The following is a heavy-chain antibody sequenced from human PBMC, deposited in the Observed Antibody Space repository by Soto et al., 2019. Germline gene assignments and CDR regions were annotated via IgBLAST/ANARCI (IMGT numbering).Heavy chain of an antibody. V-gene: IGHV1-69*12. D-gene: IGHD3-22*01. CDR3: ARARDYYDSSGYPDAFDI. J-gene: IGHJ3*02. CDR1: GGTFSSYA. Sequence: QVQLVQSGAEVKKPGSSVKVSCKASGGTFSSYAISWVRQAPGQGLEWMGGIIPIFGTANYAQKFQGRVTITADEXTXTXCMELSSLRSEDTAVYYCARARDYYDSSGYPDAFDIWGQGTMVTVSS. CDR2: IIPIFGTA.